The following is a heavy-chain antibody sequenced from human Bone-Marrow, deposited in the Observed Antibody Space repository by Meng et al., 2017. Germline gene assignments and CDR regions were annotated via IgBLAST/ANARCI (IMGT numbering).Heavy chain of an antibody. CDR1: DGSFSGYY. J-gene: IGHJ1*01. CDR3: ARGRRGIAVAVLNSEYFQH. V-gene: IGHV4-34*01. Sequence: ESLKISCAVYDGSFSGYYWSWIRQPPGKGLEWIGEINHSGSTNYNPSLKSRVTISVDTSKNQFSLKLSSVTAADTAVYYCARGRRGIAVAVLNSEYFQHWGQGTLVTVSS. CDR2: INHSGST. D-gene: IGHD6-19*01.